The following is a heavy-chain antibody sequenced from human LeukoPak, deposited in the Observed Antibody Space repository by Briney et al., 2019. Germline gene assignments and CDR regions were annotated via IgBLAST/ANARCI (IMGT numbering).Heavy chain of an antibody. D-gene: IGHD6-13*01. CDR1: GYTFTSYY. V-gene: IGHV1-2*02. CDR3: ARMWSTATSGWNWFDP. J-gene: IGHJ5*02. CDR2: INPNSGDT. Sequence: GASVKVSCKASGYTFTSYYVYWVRQAPGQGLEWMGWINPNSGDTNYAQKFQGRVTMTRDTSISTAYMELSSLRSDDTAMYYCARMWSTATSGWNWFDPWGQGTLVTVSS.